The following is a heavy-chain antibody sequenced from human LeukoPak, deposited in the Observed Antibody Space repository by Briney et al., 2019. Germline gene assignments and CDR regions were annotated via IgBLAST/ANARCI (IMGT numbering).Heavy chain of an antibody. V-gene: IGHV5-51*01. CDR1: GYSFTSYW. J-gene: IGHJ3*02. CDR3: AGSFVVVPAAILGAFDI. D-gene: IGHD2-2*02. CDR2: IYPGDSDT. Sequence: GESLKISCKGSGYSFTSYWIGWVRQMPGKGLEWMGIIYPGDSDTRYSPSFQGQVTISADKSISTAYLQWSSLKASDTAMYYCAGSFVVVPAAILGAFDIWGQGTMVTVSS.